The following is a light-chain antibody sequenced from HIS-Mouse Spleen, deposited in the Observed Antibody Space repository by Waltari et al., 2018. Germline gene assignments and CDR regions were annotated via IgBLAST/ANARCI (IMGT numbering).Light chain of an antibody. CDR2: GAS. V-gene: IGKV3-20*01. Sequence: EIVLTQSPCTLSLSPGESATLPCRPSQSFSSSYLAWYQQKPGQAPRLLIYGASSRATGIPDRFSGSGSGTDFTLTISRLEPEDFAVYYCQQYGSSSLTFGGGTKVEIK. CDR1: QSFSSSY. J-gene: IGKJ4*01. CDR3: QQYGSSSLT.